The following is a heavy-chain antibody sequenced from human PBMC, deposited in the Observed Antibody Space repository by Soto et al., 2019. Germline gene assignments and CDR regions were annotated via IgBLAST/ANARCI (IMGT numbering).Heavy chain of an antibody. CDR2: IYYSGST. Sequence: SETLSLTCTVSGGSISSYYWSWIRQPPGKGLEWIGYIYYSGSTNYNPSLKSRVTISVDTSKNQFSLKLSSVTAADTAVYYCARWRVDYYYYMDVWGKGTTVT. V-gene: IGHV4-59*08. CDR1: GGSISSYY. CDR3: ARWRVDYYYYMDV. J-gene: IGHJ6*03.